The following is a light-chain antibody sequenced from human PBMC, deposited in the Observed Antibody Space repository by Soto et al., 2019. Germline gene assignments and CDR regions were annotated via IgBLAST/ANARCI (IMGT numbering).Light chain of an antibody. V-gene: IGKV3-20*01. CDR1: QSVSTF. CDR3: QQYLGSPGIT. Sequence: EIVLTQFPATLSLSPGERATLSCRASQSVSTFLAWYQQKPGQAPRLVVYAASSRATGIPDRFSGSGSWTDFTLTITRLEPEDFAVYYCQQYLGSPGITFGHGTRLESK. J-gene: IGKJ5*01. CDR2: AAS.